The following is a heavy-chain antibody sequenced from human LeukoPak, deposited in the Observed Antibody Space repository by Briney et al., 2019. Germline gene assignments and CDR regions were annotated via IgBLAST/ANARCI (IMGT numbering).Heavy chain of an antibody. D-gene: IGHD3-10*01. CDR2: IYYSGST. Sequence: LETPSLTRTVSGGALSSYYWSWIRQPPGKGLGWIGYIYYSGSTNYNPSLKSRVTISVDTSKNQFSPKLSSVTAADTAVYYCAREGDGSGGHNWFDPWGQGTLVTVSS. V-gene: IGHV4-59*12. CDR1: GGALSSYY. J-gene: IGHJ5*02. CDR3: AREGDGSGGHNWFDP.